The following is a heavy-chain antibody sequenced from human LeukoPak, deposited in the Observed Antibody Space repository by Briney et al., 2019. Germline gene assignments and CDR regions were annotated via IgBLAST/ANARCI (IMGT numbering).Heavy chain of an antibody. D-gene: IGHD6-6*01. J-gene: IGHJ5*02. V-gene: IGHV1-69*05. CDR1: GGTFSSYA. CDR3: ARESGKVSNWFDP. Sequence: SVKVSCKASGGTFSSYAISWVRQAPGQGLEWMGGIIPIFGTANYAQKFQGRVTITTDESTSTAYMELSSLRSEDTAVYYCARESGKVSNWFDPWGQGTLVTASS. CDR2: IIPIFGTA.